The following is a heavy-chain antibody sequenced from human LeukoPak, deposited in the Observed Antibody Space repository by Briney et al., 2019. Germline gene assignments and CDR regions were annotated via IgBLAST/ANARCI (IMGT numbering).Heavy chain of an antibody. V-gene: IGHV4-4*02. J-gene: IGHJ6*03. CDR2: INHSGST. CDR1: GGSISSSNW. Sequence: SGTLSLTCAVSGGSISSSNWWSWVRQPPGKGLEWIGEINHSGSTNYNPSLKSRVTISVDTSKNQFSLKLSSVTAADTAVYYCARRAPMVRGVFRYYYYMDVWGKGTTVTISS. D-gene: IGHD3-10*01. CDR3: ARRAPMVRGVFRYYYYMDV.